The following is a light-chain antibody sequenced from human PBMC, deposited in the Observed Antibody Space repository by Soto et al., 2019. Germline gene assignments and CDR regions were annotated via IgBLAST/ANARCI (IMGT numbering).Light chain of an antibody. J-gene: IGKJ4*01. V-gene: IGKV3-20*01. CDR2: GAS. CDR3: QQYGSSLLT. CDR1: QSVSSSY. Sequence: EIVLTQSPGTLSLSPGEIATLSCRASQSVSSSYLAWYQQKPGQAPRLLIYGASNRATGIPDRFSGSGSGTDFTLTISRLETEDFAVYYCQQYGSSLLTFGGGTKVEIK.